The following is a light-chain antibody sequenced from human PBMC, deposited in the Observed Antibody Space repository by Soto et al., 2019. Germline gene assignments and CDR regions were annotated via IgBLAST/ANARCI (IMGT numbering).Light chain of an antibody. CDR2: AAT. V-gene: IGKV1-6*01. J-gene: IGKJ2*01. Sequence: AIQMTQSPSSLSASVGDRVTITCRASQGIRTELALYQQKAGKAPQLLIFAATSLQSGVPSRFSGSGSGTDFTLTITSLQPEDFATYYCLQDYNYPRTFGQGTKLQIK. CDR3: LQDYNYPRT. CDR1: QGIRTE.